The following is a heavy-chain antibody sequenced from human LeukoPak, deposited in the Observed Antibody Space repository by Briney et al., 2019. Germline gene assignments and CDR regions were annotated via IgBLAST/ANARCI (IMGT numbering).Heavy chain of an antibody. V-gene: IGHV4-4*02. CDR1: GGSISSSNW. D-gene: IGHD6-25*01. CDR2: IYHSGST. J-gene: IGHJ5*02. Sequence: PSGTLSLTCAVSGGSISSSNWWSWVRQPPGKGLEWIGEIYHSGSTNYNPSLKSRVTISVDKSKNQFSLKLSSVTAADTAVYYCARDPYHSSGGRTTWFDPWGQGTLVTVSS. CDR3: ARDPYHSSGGRTTWFDP.